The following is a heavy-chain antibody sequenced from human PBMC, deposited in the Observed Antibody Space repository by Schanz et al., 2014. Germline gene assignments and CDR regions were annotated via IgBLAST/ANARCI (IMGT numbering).Heavy chain of an antibody. Sequence: QVQLVQSGAEVKKPGSSVTVSCKASGDTLSSYGISWVRQAPGQGLEWMGRIIPNLGSANYAQKFQGRVTITADKSTSTVYMELSSLRSDDSAVYYCARDRDQWDGNYLDYWGQGTLVTVSS. D-gene: IGHD1-26*01. J-gene: IGHJ4*02. CDR1: GDTLSSYG. CDR3: ARDRDQWDGNYLDY. V-gene: IGHV1-69*04. CDR2: IIPNLGSA.